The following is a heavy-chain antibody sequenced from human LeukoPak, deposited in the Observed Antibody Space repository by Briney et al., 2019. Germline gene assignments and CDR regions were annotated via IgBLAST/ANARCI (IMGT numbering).Heavy chain of an antibody. D-gene: IGHD1-1*01. V-gene: IGHV4-59*08. CDR3: VRWVQARGFDS. J-gene: IGHJ5*01. CDR2: IYYSGST. Sequence: SETLSLTCSVSGGSMRLFYWSWIRQPPGKGLEWIGNIYYSGSTNYNPSLKSRLSMSVDTSQNQFSLRVRSVTAADTAIYYCVRWVQARGFDSWGQGTLVTVSS. CDR1: GGSMRLFY.